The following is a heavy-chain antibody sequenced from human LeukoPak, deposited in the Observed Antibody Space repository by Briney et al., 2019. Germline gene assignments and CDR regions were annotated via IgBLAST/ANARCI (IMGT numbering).Heavy chain of an antibody. J-gene: IGHJ4*02. D-gene: IGHD5-18*01. V-gene: IGHV3-23*01. CDR1: GFTFSSYA. CDR3: AKFRTAIINFDY. CDR2: ISGSGGST. Sequence: GGSLRLSCAASGFTFSSYAMSWVRQAPGKGLEWVSAISGSGGSTYYADSVKGRFTFSRDNSKNTLYLQMNSLRAEDTAVYYCAKFRTAIINFDYWGQGTLVTVSS.